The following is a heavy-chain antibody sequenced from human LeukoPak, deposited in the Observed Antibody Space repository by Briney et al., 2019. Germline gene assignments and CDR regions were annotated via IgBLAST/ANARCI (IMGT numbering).Heavy chain of an antibody. V-gene: IGHV4-59*01. Sequence: SETLSLTCTVSGGSISSYYWNWIRQPPGKGLEWIGYIYYSGSTNYNPSLKSRVTISVDTSKNQFSLRLSSVTAADTAVYYCARAHAFRFDYWGQGTLVTVSS. CDR3: ARAHAFRFDY. CDR2: IYYSGST. J-gene: IGHJ4*02. CDR1: GGSISSYY.